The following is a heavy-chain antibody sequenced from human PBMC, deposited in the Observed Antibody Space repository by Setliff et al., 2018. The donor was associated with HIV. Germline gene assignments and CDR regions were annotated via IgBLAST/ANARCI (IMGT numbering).Heavy chain of an antibody. CDR3: ARDYYDSSGYIFFPGLPDY. V-gene: IGHV1-2*04. Sequence: ASVKVSCKASGFSFTGYYIHWVRQAPGQGLEWMGWINPNSGGTKYAQKFQGWVTMTRDTSISTAYMELSRLRSDDTAVYYCARDYYDSSGYIFFPGLPDYWGQGTLVTVSS. D-gene: IGHD3-22*01. CDR1: GFSFTGYY. CDR2: INPNSGGT. J-gene: IGHJ4*02.